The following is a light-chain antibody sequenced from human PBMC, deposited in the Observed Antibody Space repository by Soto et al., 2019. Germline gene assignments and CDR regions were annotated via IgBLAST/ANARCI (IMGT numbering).Light chain of an antibody. Sequence: QSVVTQEPSLTVSPGGTVTLTCGSNTGTVTSGHYPSWFQQRPGQAPTSLIYDTTNKYSWTPARVSGSLLGGKAALTLSGAQPEDEDDYYCLLSYSAVLVIFGGGTKLTVL. J-gene: IGLJ2*01. CDR2: DTT. CDR3: LLSYSAVLVI. V-gene: IGLV7-46*01. CDR1: TGTVTSGHY.